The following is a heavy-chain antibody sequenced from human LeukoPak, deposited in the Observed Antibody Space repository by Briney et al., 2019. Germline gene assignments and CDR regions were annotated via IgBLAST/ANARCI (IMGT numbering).Heavy chain of an antibody. CDR3: TTRQLVLNSWFDP. J-gene: IGHJ5*02. Sequence: GGSLRLSCAASGFTFSNAWMNWVRQAPGKGLEWVGRIKSKTGGGTTDYAAPVKGRFTISRDDSKNTLYLQMNSLKTEDTAVYYCTTRQLVLNSWFDPWGQGTLVTVSS. V-gene: IGHV3-15*07. CDR1: GFTFSNAW. CDR2: IKSKTGGGTT. D-gene: IGHD6-13*01.